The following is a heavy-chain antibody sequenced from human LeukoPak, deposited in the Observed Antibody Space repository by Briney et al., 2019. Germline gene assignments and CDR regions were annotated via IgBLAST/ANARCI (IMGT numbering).Heavy chain of an antibody. D-gene: IGHD1-26*01. CDR3: ARGGLVGASTDY. CDR1: GDSISSSNCY. J-gene: IGHJ4*02. V-gene: IGHV4-39*07. Sequence: SETLSLTCTVSGDSISSSNCYWGWIRQPPGKGLEWIGSIYFSGSTNYNPSLKSRVTISVDTSKNQFSLKLSSVTAADTAVYYCARGGLVGASTDYWGQGTLVTVSS. CDR2: IYFSGST.